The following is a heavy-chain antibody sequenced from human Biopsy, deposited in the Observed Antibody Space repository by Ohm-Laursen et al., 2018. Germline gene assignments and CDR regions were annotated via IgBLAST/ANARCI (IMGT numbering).Heavy chain of an antibody. D-gene: IGHD3-22*01. CDR2: INKDGSEK. Sequence: SLRLSCTASGFTFSTHCMSWVRQAPGKGLEWVATINKDGSEKYYVDSVKGRFTISRDNSKSSLSLQMNSLRGEDTAVYYCARAPFGSGSYSEFDYWGQGSLVTVSS. CDR3: ARAPFGSGSYSEFDY. V-gene: IGHV3-7*01. J-gene: IGHJ4*02. CDR1: GFTFSTHC.